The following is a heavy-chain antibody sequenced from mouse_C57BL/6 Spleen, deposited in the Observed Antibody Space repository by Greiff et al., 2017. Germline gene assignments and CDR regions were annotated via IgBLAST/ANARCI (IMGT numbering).Heavy chain of an antibody. CDR1: GFTFTSYD. CDR2: ISDGGSYT. Sequence: EVQLVESGGGLVKPGGSLTLSCAASGFTFTSYDMSWVRQTPETRLEWVATISDGGSYTYYPDNVKGRFTISRDKAKNNMYLQMSDLKSEDTAMYYCAREGPGRAMDCWGQGTSVTV. V-gene: IGHV5-4*01. D-gene: IGHD4-1*01. CDR3: AREGPGRAMDC. J-gene: IGHJ4*01.